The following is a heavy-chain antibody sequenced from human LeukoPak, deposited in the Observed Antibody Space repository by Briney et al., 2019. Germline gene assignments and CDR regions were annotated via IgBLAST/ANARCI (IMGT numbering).Heavy chain of an antibody. CDR3: ARDGYYYDSSGYPGGQTSYYYYGMDV. V-gene: IGHV1-18*01. Sequence: GASVKVSCKASGYTFTSYGISWVRQAPGQGLEWMGWISAYNGNTNYAQKLQGRVTMTTDTSTSTAYMELRSLRSDDTAMYYCARDGYYYDSSGYPGGQTSYYYYGMDVWGQGTTVTVSS. CDR1: GYTFTSYG. J-gene: IGHJ6*02. D-gene: IGHD3-22*01. CDR2: ISAYNGNT.